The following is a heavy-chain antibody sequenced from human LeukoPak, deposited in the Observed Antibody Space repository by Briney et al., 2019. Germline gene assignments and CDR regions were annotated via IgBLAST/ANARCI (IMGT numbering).Heavy chain of an antibody. V-gene: IGHV1-8*03. Sequence: ASVKVSCKASGYTFTSYDINWVRPATGQGLEWMGWMNPNSGNTGYAQKFQGRVTITRNTSISTAYMELSSLRSEDTAVYYCARGGIAAAAYPEGFDPWGQGTLVTVSS. J-gene: IGHJ5*02. CDR2: MNPNSGNT. CDR1: GYTFTSYD. CDR3: ARGGIAAAAYPEGFDP. D-gene: IGHD6-13*01.